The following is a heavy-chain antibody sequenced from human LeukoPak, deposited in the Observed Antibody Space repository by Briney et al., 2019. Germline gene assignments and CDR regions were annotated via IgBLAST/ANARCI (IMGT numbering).Heavy chain of an antibody. D-gene: IGHD2/OR15-2a*01. J-gene: IGHJ5*02. CDR1: GFIFSSYG. Sequence: PGGSLRLSCAASGFIFSSYGMHWVRQAPGKGLKWVAFIRNDESTKYYADSVKGRFTISRDNSKNTLYLQMNSLRAEDTALYYCAKDYFSVNNWFDPWGQGTLVTVSS. V-gene: IGHV3-30*02. CDR3: AKDYFSVNNWFDP. CDR2: IRNDESTK.